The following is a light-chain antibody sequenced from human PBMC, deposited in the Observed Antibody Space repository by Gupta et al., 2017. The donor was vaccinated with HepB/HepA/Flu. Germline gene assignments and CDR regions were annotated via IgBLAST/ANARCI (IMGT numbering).Light chain of an antibody. CDR1: SSNIGTGYD. V-gene: IGLV1-40*01. CDR2: NNN. Sequence: QSVLTQPPSVSGAPGQTVTISCTGSSSNIGTGYDVHWYQQLPGTAPTLLIYNNNNRPSGVPDRFSGSKSGTSAALAITGLQAEDEADYYCQSYDSGRSGWVFGGGTKLTVL. CDR3: QSYDSGRSGWV. J-gene: IGLJ3*02.